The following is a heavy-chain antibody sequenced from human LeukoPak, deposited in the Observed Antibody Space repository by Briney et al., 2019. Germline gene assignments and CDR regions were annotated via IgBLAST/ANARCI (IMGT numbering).Heavy chain of an antibody. CDR2: ISYDGSNK. CDR3: ARVISAAGTRDGY. J-gene: IGHJ4*02. D-gene: IGHD6-13*01. V-gene: IGHV3-30-3*01. CDR1: GFTFSSYA. Sequence: GRSLRLSCAASGFTFSSYAMHWVRQAPGKGLEWVAVISYDGSNKYYADSVKGRFTISRDNSKNTLYLQMNSLRAEDTAVYYCARVISAAGTRDGYWGQGTLVTVSS.